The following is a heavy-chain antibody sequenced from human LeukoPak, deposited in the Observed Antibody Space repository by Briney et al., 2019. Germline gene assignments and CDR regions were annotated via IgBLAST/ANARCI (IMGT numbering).Heavy chain of an antibody. CDR2: INHSGST. J-gene: IGHJ5*02. D-gene: IGHD3-3*01. CDR3: ARGRNTLYDFWSGYYTVNWFDP. Sequence: SETLSLTCAVYGGSSSGYYWSWIRQPPGKGLEWIGEINHSGSTNYNPSLKSRVTISVDTSKNQFSLKLSSVTAADTAVYYCARGRNTLYDFWSGYYTVNWFDPWGQGTLVTVSS. CDR1: GGSSSGYY. V-gene: IGHV4-34*01.